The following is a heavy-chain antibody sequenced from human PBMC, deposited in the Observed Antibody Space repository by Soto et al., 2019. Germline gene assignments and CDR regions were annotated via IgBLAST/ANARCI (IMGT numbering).Heavy chain of an antibody. J-gene: IGHJ3*02. Sequence: GGSLRLSCAASGFTFSNAWMSWVRQAPGKGLEWVGRIKSKTDGGTTDYAAPVKGRFTISRDDSKNTLYLQMNSLKTEDTAMYYCTSQRGYYDSSGYYAFDIWGQGTMVTVSS. CDR1: GFTFSNAW. CDR3: TSQRGYYDSSGYYAFDI. CDR2: IKSKTDGGTT. D-gene: IGHD3-22*01. V-gene: IGHV3-15*01.